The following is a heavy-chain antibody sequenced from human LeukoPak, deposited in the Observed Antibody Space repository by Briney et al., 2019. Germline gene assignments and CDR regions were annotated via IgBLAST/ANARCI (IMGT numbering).Heavy chain of an antibody. J-gene: IGHJ4*02. V-gene: IGHV3-30*18. CDR2: ISYDGSNK. Sequence: GSLRLSCAASGFTFSSYSMNWVRQAPGKGLEWVAVISYDGSNKYYADSVKGRFTISRDNSKNTLYLQMNSLRAEDTAVYYCAKDGEDDILTGPFDYWGQGTLVTVSS. CDR1: GFTFSSYS. CDR3: AKDGEDDILTGPFDY. D-gene: IGHD3-9*01.